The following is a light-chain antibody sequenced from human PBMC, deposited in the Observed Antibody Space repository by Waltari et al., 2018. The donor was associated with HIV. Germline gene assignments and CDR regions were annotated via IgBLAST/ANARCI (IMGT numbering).Light chain of an antibody. J-gene: IGLJ3*02. V-gene: IGLV2-23*02. CDR3: CSYAGSSTLL. Sequence: QSALTQPASVSGSPGQSITISCTGASSDVGGYKYVSWYQHHPGKAPKLMIYDVSERPSGVSNRVSGSKSVNTASRTISGLQAEDEADYYCCSYAGSSTLLFGGGTKVTVL. CDR1: SSDVGGYKY. CDR2: DVS.